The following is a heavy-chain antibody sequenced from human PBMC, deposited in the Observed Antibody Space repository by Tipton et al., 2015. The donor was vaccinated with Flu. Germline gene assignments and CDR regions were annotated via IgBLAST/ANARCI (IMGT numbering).Heavy chain of an antibody. D-gene: IGHD3-16*02. Sequence: LRLSCTVSGDSIISNHWTWIRQPPGRGLEWIGSISYSGTTNYNPSLKSRVIISVDTSENQFSLKLSSVTAADAALYYCARPSLSVSTFHDYAVDVWGHGTTVTVSS. CDR2: ISYSGTT. V-gene: IGHV4-59*01. CDR1: GDSIISNH. J-gene: IGHJ6*02. CDR3: ARPSLSVSTFHDYAVDV.